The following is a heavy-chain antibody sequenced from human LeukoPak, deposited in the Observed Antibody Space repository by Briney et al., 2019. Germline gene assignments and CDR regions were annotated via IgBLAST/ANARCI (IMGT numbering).Heavy chain of an antibody. V-gene: IGHV4-38-2*01. CDR2: IYHSGST. J-gene: IGHJ4*02. D-gene: IGHD3-22*01. Sequence: SETLSLTCAVSGYSISSGYYWGWIRQPPGKGLEWIGSIYHSGSTYYNPSLKSRVTISVDTSKNQFSLKLSSVTAADTAVYYCARQIGLAYYFDSSGYYYPYFDCWGQGTLVTVSS. CDR3: ARQIGLAYYFDSSGYYYPYFDC. CDR1: GYSISSGYY.